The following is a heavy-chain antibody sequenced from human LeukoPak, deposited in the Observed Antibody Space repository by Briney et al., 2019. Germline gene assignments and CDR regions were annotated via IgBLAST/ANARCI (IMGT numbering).Heavy chain of an antibody. Sequence: SETLSLTCTVSGGSISSYYWSWIRQPPGKGLEWIGYIYYSGSTNYNPSLKSRVTISVDTSKNQFSLKLSSVTAADTAVYYCARAERYGYRGGDCHPDAFDIWGQGTMVTVSS. CDR3: ARAERYGYRGGDCHPDAFDI. J-gene: IGHJ3*02. D-gene: IGHD2-21*02. CDR2: IYYSGST. V-gene: IGHV4-59*01. CDR1: GGSISSYY.